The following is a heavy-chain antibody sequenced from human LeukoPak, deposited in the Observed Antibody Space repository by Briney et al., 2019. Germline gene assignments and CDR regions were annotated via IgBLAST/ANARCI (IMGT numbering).Heavy chain of an antibody. D-gene: IGHD4-17*01. Sequence: GGSLRLSCAASGFTFSSFGMNWVRQAPGKGLEWVSGFRSGTYSSYYADSVKGRFTISRDNSKNTLYLQMNSLRAEDTAVYYCARVLWNGDYPRFDYWGQGTLVTVSS. J-gene: IGHJ4*02. CDR1: GFTFSSFG. CDR3: ARVLWNGDYPRFDY. V-gene: IGHV3-23*01. CDR2: FRSGTYSS.